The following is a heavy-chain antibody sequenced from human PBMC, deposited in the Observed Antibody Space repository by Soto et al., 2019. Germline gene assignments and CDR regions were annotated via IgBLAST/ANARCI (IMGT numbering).Heavy chain of an antibody. CDR1: GGTFSSYA. Sequence: ASVKVSCKASGGTFSSYAISWVRQAPGQGLEWMGGIIPIFGTANYAQKFQGRVTITADESTSTAYMELSSLRSEDTAVYYCARPEHSSSWRFYGMDVWGQGTTVTVSS. J-gene: IGHJ6*02. V-gene: IGHV1-69*13. D-gene: IGHD6-13*01. CDR3: ARPEHSSSWRFYGMDV. CDR2: IIPIFGTA.